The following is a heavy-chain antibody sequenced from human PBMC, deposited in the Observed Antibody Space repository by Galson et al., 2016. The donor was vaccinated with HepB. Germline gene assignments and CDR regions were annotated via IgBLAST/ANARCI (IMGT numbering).Heavy chain of an antibody. J-gene: IGHJ6*02. D-gene: IGHD3-3*01. CDR3: AKEGTSFGAVPYGMDV. CDR2: ISGNGGRT. V-gene: IGHV3-23*01. CDR1: EFPFSSHV. Sequence: SLRLSCAASEFPFSSHVMSWVRQAPGKGLEWVSTISGNGGRTYYADSVKGRFTISRDNSKNTLYLQMNSLRAEDTAVYYWAKEGTSFGAVPYGMDVWGQGTTVTVSS.